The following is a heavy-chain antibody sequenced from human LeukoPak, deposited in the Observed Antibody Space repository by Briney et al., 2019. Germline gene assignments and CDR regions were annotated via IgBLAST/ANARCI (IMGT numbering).Heavy chain of an antibody. V-gene: IGHV3-66*01. CDR3: ARDFSTHPRGIAVAGRAYYYYGMDV. CDR2: IYSGGST. Sequence: GGSLRLSCAASGFTVSSNYMSWVRQAPGKGLEWVSVIYSGGSTYYADSVKGRFTISRDNSKNTLYLQMNSLRAEDTAVYYCARDFSTHPRGIAVAGRAYYYYGMDVWGQGTTVTVSS. J-gene: IGHJ6*02. CDR1: GFTVSSNY. D-gene: IGHD6-19*01.